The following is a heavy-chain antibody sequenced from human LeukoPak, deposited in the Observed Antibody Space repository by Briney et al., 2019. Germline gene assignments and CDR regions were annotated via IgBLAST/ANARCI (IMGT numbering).Heavy chain of an antibody. Sequence: GGSLRLSCAASGFTFNNYGMHWVRQAPGKGLEWVAFMRSDANIKYYAESVRGRFTISRNNSKNTLYLQMSSLGAVDTAVYYCAKDKGLGTYYHYYMDVWGKGTTVTVSS. V-gene: IGHV3-30*02. D-gene: IGHD1-26*01. CDR1: GFTFNNYG. CDR2: MRSDANIK. J-gene: IGHJ6*03. CDR3: AKDKGLGTYYHYYMDV.